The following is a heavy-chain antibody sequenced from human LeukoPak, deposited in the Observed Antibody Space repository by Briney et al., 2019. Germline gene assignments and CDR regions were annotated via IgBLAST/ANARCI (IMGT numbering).Heavy chain of an antibody. D-gene: IGHD4-17*01. V-gene: IGHV4-59*01. CDR1: EDSISGYY. J-gene: IGHJ4*02. CDR3: AREGLYGDYVWSLDY. Sequence: SETLSLTCTVSEDSISGYYWSWIRQPPGKGREWVGSIHFSESTNYNPSLRSRVTISVDTSKNQLSLKLSSVTAADTAVYYCAREGLYGDYVWSLDYWGQGTLVTVSS. CDR2: IHFSEST.